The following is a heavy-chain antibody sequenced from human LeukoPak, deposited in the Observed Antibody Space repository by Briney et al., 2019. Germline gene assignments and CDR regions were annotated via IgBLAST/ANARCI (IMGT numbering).Heavy chain of an antibody. CDR1: GFTFSSYS. D-gene: IGHD3-16*01. Sequence: GGSLRLSCAASGFTFSSYSMNWVRQAPGKGLEWVSSISSSSSYIYYADSVKGRFTISRDNAKNSLYLQMDSLRAEDTAAYYCARDGGLRVFDYWGQGTLVTVSS. V-gene: IGHV3-21*01. CDR3: ARDGGLRVFDY. J-gene: IGHJ4*02. CDR2: ISSSSSYI.